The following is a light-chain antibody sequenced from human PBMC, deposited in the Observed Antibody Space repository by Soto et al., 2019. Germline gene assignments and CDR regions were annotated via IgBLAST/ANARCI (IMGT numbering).Light chain of an antibody. CDR1: SSDVGGNH. J-gene: IGLJ1*01. V-gene: IGLV2-14*01. CDR3: SSHTSSSRYV. CDR2: DVS. Sequence: QSALTQPASVSGSPGQSITISCTGTSSDVGGNHVSWYQQHPGKAPRLIIYDVSNRPSGISNRFSGSKSDNTASLTISGLQSDDEADYYSSSHTSSSRYVFGTGTKVTVL.